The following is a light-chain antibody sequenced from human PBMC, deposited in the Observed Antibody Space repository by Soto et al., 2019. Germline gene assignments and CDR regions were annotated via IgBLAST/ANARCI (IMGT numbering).Light chain of an antibody. CDR3: QQYGST. J-gene: IGKJ5*01. CDR1: QSVSSSY. Sequence: EIVLTQSPGTLSLSPGERATLSCRASQSVSSSYLAWYQQKPGQAPRLLIYDASSSATGIPDRFSGSGSGTDFTLTISRLEPEDFAVYYCQQYGSTFGQGTRLEIK. CDR2: DAS. V-gene: IGKV3-20*01.